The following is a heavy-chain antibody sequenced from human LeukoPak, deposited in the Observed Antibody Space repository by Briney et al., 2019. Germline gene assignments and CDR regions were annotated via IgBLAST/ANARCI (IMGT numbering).Heavy chain of an antibody. CDR1: GFTFSDYY. V-gene: IGHV3-11*04. CDR3: ARDQAIGYNYCYPFDY. Sequence: PGGSLRLSCAASGFTFSDYYMSWIRQAPGKWLEWVSYISSSGSTIYYADSVKGRFTISRDNAKNSLYLQMNNLRVEDTAVYYCARDQAIGYNYCYPFDYWGQGTLVTVSS. D-gene: IGHD5-18*01. J-gene: IGHJ4*02. CDR2: ISSSGSTI.